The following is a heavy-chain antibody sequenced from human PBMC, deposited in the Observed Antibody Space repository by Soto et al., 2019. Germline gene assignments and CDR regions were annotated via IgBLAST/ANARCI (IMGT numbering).Heavy chain of an antibody. CDR3: ARPYFSSSSMFDY. Sequence: SETLSLTCTVSGDSISSSTYYWGWIRQPPGKGLEWIGCIYHTGTTYYNPSLKSRVTISVDTSMNQFSLKLSSVTAADTAVYYCARPYFSSSSMFDYWGQGTLVTVPS. D-gene: IGHD6-6*01. CDR1: GDSISSSTYY. CDR2: IYHTGTT. J-gene: IGHJ4*02. V-gene: IGHV4-39*01.